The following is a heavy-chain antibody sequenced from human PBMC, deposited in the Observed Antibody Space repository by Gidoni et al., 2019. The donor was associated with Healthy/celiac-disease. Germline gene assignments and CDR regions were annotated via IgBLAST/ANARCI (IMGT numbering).Heavy chain of an antibody. D-gene: IGHD3-9*01. Sequence: QVQLQESGPGLVKPSQTLSLTCTVSGGSISSGGYYWSWIRQHPGKGLEWIGYIYYSGSTYYNPSLKSRVTISVDTSKNQFSLKLSSVTAADTAVYYCAREGYDILTGYYLYFDYWGQGTLVTVSS. V-gene: IGHV4-31*03. CDR2: IYYSGST. CDR3: AREGYDILTGYYLYFDY. CDR1: GGSISSGGYY. J-gene: IGHJ4*02.